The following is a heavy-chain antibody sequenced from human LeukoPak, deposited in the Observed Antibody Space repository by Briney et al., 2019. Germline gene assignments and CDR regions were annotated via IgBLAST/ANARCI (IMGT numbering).Heavy chain of an antibody. CDR1: GYTFTGYY. CDR2: INPNSGGT. J-gene: IGHJ5*02. Sequence: ASVKVSCKASGYTFTGYYMHWVPQAPGQGLEWMGWINPNSGGTNYAQKFQGRVTMTRDTSISTAYMELSRLRSDDTAVYYCARLREGGYCSGGSCPRNWFDPWGQGTLVTVSS. CDR3: ARLREGGYCSGGSCPRNWFDP. V-gene: IGHV1-2*02. D-gene: IGHD2-15*01.